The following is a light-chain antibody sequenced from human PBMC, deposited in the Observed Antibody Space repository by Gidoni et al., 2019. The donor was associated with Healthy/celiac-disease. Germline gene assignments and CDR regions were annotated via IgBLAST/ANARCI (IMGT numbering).Light chain of an antibody. J-gene: IGKJ3*01. CDR1: QGISSY. V-gene: IGKV1-9*01. CDR2: AAS. Sequence: IQLTQSPSFLSASVVDRVTITCPASQGISSYLAWYQQKPGKAPKLLIYAASTLKSGVPSRFSGSGSGTEFTLTISSLQPEDFATYYCQQLNSYPRTFGPXTKVEIK. CDR3: QQLNSYPRT.